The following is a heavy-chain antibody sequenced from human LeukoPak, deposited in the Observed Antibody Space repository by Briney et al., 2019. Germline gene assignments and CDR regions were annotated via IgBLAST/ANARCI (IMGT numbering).Heavy chain of an antibody. CDR3: AKLVY. CDR1: GFTFSSYG. V-gene: IGHV3-30*18. CDR2: ISYDGSNK. Sequence: GGSLRLSCAASGFTFSSYGMHWARQAPGKGLEWVAVISYDGSNKYYADSVKGRFTISRDNSKNTLYLQMNSLRAEDTAVYYCAKLVYWGQGTLVTVSS. J-gene: IGHJ4*02.